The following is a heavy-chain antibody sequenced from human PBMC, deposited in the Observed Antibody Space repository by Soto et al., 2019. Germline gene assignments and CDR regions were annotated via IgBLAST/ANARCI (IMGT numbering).Heavy chain of an antibody. CDR3: AKVSLVGATSEAYDY. Sequence: QVQLVESGGGVVQPGRSLRLSCSASGFTFSSYGMHWVRQAPGKGLEWVAVISYDGSNTYYLDSVKCRFTISRDNSKSTLSLQMDSLRPEDTAVYYCAKVSLVGATSEAYDYWGQGTLVTVSS. V-gene: IGHV3-30*18. CDR2: ISYDGSNT. J-gene: IGHJ4*02. D-gene: IGHD1-26*01. CDR1: GFTFSSYG.